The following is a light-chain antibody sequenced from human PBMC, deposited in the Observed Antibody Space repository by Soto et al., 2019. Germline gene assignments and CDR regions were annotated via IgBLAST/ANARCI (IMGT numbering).Light chain of an antibody. CDR1: SSDIGAYNY. CDR3: FSFTTDWTHV. Sequence: QSALTQPASVSGSPGQSITISCTGSSSDIGAYNYVSWCQQYPGKAAKLISSEVSNRPSGVSNRFSGSKSGTAASLTISGLQTEDEADYFCFSFTTDWTHVFGTGTKVTVL. CDR2: EVS. V-gene: IGLV2-14*01. J-gene: IGLJ1*01.